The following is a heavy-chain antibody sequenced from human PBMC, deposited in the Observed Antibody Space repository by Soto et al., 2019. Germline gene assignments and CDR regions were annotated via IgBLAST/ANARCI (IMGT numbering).Heavy chain of an antibody. V-gene: IGHV4-31*03. Sequence: PSETLSLTSTVSDGSISSGGYYWSWIRQHPGKGLEWIGYIYYSGNTYYNPSLKSRVTISVDTSKNQFSLKLTSVTAADTAVYYCARSVFPWGQGTLVTSPQ. CDR3: ARSVFP. J-gene: IGHJ5*02. CDR2: IYYSGNT. CDR1: DGSISSGGYY.